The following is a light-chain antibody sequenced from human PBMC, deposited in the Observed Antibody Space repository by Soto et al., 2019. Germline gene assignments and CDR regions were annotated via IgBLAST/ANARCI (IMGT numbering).Light chain of an antibody. CDR3: QQYNQWPCT. CDR2: DAL. Sequence: EIVMTQSPGTLSVSPGEGASLSCRARQSLSTNLAWYQQKPGQAPRLLIYDALSRATGIPARFSGSGSGTDFTLTISNVQSEDFAVYYCQQYNQWPCTFGQGTSVDIK. V-gene: IGKV3-15*01. CDR1: QSLSTN. J-gene: IGKJ1*01.